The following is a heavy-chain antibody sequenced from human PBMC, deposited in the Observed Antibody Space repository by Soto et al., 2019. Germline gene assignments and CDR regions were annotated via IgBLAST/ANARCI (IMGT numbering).Heavy chain of an antibody. CDR2: ISACNGNT. V-gene: IGHV1-18*04. D-gene: IGHD6-6*01. J-gene: IGHJ4*02. Sequence: ASVKVSCKASGYTFTSYGISRVRQAPGQGLEWMGWISACNGNTNYAQKLQGRVTMTTDTSTSTAYMELRSLRSDDTAVYYCARGITYSSSSPYYFDYWGQGTLVTVSS. CDR3: ARGITYSSSSPYYFDY. CDR1: GYTFTSYG.